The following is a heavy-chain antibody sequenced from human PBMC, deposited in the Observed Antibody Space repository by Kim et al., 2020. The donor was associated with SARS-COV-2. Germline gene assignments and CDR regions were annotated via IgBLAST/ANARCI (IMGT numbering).Heavy chain of an antibody. D-gene: IGHD3-10*01. Sequence: GGSLRLSCAASGFTFSDYAMTWIRQAPGKGLEWLSYISGSGKTVYYADSVRGRFTISRDNAKSSLYLQMNSLSAEDTAFYYCARDQQTYYYGSGSYVWDCWGQGTLVTVSS. CDR2: ISGSGKTV. J-gene: IGHJ4*02. V-gene: IGHV3-11*01. CDR1: GFTFSDYA. CDR3: ARDQQTYYYGSGSYVWDC.